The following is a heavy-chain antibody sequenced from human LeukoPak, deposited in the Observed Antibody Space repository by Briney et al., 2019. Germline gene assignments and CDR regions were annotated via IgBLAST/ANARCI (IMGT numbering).Heavy chain of an antibody. Sequence: GGSLRLSCAASGFIFSNYGIHWVRQAPGKGLEWVALIWNDGTNTHYVDSVKGRFTISRDNSKNTLYLQLNSLRAEDTAVYYCAREKGLRTFVCWGQGTLVTVSS. CDR2: IWNDGTNT. J-gene: IGHJ4*02. CDR1: GFIFSNYG. CDR3: AREKGLRTFVC. D-gene: IGHD4-17*01. V-gene: IGHV3-33*01.